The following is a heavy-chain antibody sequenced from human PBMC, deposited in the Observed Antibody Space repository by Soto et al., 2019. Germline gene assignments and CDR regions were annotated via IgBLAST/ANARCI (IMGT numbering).Heavy chain of an antibody. CDR3: ARGERITLIVKGAFDI. D-gene: IGHD3-22*01. Sequence: SETLSLTCTVSGGSISSYCCCWIWLRPGKGLGRVGYIYYSGSTNYNPSLTIRVTITVDTSKNQYSLKLSSVTAAATAVDYCARGERITLIVKGAFDIWGQGTMVTVSS. CDR1: GGSISSYC. V-gene: IGHV4-59*12. J-gene: IGHJ3*02. CDR2: IYYSGST.